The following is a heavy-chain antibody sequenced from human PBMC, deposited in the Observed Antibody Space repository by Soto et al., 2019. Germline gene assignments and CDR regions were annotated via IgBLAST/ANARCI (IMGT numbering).Heavy chain of an antibody. CDR3: ARARNTSTGYSRSWEIDS. D-gene: IGHD6-13*01. Sequence: GGSLRLSCAASGGTFSSYGMHWVRQAPGKGLEWVAVIWYDGSNKYNAASVKGRFTISRDTSKNTLYLQMNSLRAEDTAVYYCARARNTSTGYSRSWEIDSWGQGTLVTVSS. CDR1: GGTFSSYG. J-gene: IGHJ4*02. V-gene: IGHV3-33*01. CDR2: IWYDGSNK.